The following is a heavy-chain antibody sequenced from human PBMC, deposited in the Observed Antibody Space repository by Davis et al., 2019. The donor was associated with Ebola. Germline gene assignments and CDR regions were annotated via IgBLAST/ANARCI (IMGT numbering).Heavy chain of an antibody. CDR1: GFTFNHFA. D-gene: IGHD1-26*01. CDR3: AKHRRVGARSFCDY. J-gene: IGHJ4*02. V-gene: IGHV3-23*01. Sequence: GESLKISCAASGFTFNHFAMSWVRQAPGKGLEWVSVISGSGNFTYYAHSVEGRFTISRDNSKSTLYLQMNSLRAEDTAVYFCAKHRRVGARSFCDYWGQGTLVTVSS. CDR2: ISGSGNFT.